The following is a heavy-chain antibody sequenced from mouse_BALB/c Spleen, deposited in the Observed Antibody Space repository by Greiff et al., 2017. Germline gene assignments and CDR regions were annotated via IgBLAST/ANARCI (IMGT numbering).Heavy chain of an antibody. D-gene: IGHD2-2*01. J-gene: IGHJ2*01. Sequence: EVNVVESGGGLVKPGGSLKLSCAASGFTFSSYTMSWVRQTPEKRLEWVATISSGGSYTYYPDSVKGRFTISRDNPKNTLFLQMTSLRSEDTAMYYCARWGGYRLFDYWGQGTTLTVSS. CDR1: GFTFSSYT. V-gene: IGHV5-6-4*01. CDR3: ARWGGYRLFDY. CDR2: ISSGGSYT.